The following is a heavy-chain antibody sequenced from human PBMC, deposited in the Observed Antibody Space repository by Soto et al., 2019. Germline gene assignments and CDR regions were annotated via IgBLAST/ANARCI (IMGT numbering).Heavy chain of an antibody. V-gene: IGHV1-69*01. CDR3: ARGVVPAANEEYYFDY. Sequence: QVPLVQSGAEVKKPGSSVKVSCKASGDTFSSYAISWVRQAPGLGLEWMGGIIPIFGTANYAQKFQGRVTITADESTSTAYMDLSSLRSEDTAVYYCARGVVPAANEEYYFDYWGQGTLVTVSS. D-gene: IGHD2-2*01. CDR2: IIPIFGTA. CDR1: GDTFSSYA. J-gene: IGHJ4*02.